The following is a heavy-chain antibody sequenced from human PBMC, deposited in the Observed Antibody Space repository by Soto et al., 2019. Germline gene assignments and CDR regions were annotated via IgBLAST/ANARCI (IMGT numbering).Heavy chain of an antibody. J-gene: IGHJ4*02. Sequence: GASVKVSCKASGYTFTSYGISWVRQAPGQGLEWMGWISAYNGNTNYAQKLQGRVTMTTDTSTSTAYMELRSLRSDDTAVYYCATTPYYDILTGYYNEGYWGQGTLVTVSS. CDR3: ATTPYYDILTGYYNEGY. V-gene: IGHV1-18*01. CDR2: ISAYNGNT. D-gene: IGHD3-9*01. CDR1: GYTFTSYG.